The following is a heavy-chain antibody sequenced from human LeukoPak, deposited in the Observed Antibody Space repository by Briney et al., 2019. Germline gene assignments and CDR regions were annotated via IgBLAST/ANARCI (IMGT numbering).Heavy chain of an antibody. V-gene: IGHV4-59*08. CDR2: ISYSGST. J-gene: IGHJ4*02. D-gene: IGHD2-15*01. CDR1: GDSMTNYY. CDR3: ASAPHVDYFDF. Sequence: SETLSLTRTVSGDSMTNYYWSWIRQPPGMGLEWLGYISYSGSTNYNPSLKSRVTFSIDTSKNQFSLWLDSVTAADTAVYYCASAPHVDYFDFWGQGALVTVSA.